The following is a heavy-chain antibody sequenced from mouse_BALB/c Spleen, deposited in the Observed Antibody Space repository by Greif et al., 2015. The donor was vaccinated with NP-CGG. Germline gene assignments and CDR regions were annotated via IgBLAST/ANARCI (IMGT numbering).Heavy chain of an antibody. V-gene: IGHV14-3*02. Sequence: EVQLQQSGAELVKPGASVKLSCTASGFNVKDTYMHWVKQRPEQGLEWIGRNDPANGNTKYDPKFQGKATITADTSSNTAYLQLSSLTSEDTAVYYCAHYGNYVYFDVWGAGTTVTVSS. D-gene: IGHD2-1*01. CDR1: GFNVKDTY. CDR2: NDPANGNT. CDR3: AHYGNYVYFDV. J-gene: IGHJ1*01.